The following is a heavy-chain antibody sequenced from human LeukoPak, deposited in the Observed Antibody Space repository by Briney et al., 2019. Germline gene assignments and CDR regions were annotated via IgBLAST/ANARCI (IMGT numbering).Heavy chain of an antibody. CDR3: ARDLQTVDAFDI. Sequence: GGSLRLSCAASGFTFSSYSMNWVRQAPGKRLEWVSSISSSSSYIYYADSVKGRFTISRDNAKNSLYLQMNSLRAEDTAVYYCARDLQTVDAFDIWGQGTMVTVSS. D-gene: IGHD4-11*01. V-gene: IGHV3-21*01. J-gene: IGHJ3*02. CDR1: GFTFSSYS. CDR2: ISSSSSYI.